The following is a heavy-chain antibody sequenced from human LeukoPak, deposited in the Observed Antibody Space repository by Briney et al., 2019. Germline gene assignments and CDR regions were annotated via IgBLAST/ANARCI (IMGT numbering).Heavy chain of an antibody. CDR2: ISSSSSYI. Sequence: GGSLRLSCAASGFTFSSYSMNWVRQAPGKGLEWVSSISSSSSYIYYADSVKGRFTIPRDNAKNSLYLQMNSLRAEDTAVYYCARDSPSYCSSTSCSDAFDIWGQGTMVTVSS. V-gene: IGHV3-21*01. CDR1: GFTFSSYS. J-gene: IGHJ3*02. D-gene: IGHD2-2*01. CDR3: ARDSPSYCSSTSCSDAFDI.